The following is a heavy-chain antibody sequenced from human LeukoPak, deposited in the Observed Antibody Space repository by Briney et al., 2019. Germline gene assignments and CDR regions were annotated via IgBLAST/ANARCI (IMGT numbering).Heavy chain of an antibody. J-gene: IGHJ6*04. D-gene: IGHD3-10*01. CDR3: AREMYYYGSGSWDYGMDV. V-gene: IGHV1-69*06. Sequence: SVKVSCKASGGTFTSYAITRGRQAPGQGLEWMGGIIPIFGTANYAQKFQGRGTITADKSTSTAYMELSSLRSEDTAVYYCAREMYYYGSGSWDYGMDVWGKGTTVTVSS. CDR2: IIPIFGTA. CDR1: GGTFTSYA.